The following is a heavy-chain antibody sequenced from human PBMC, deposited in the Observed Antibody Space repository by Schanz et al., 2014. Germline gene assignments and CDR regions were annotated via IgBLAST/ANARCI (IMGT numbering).Heavy chain of an antibody. CDR2: IWYDGSNK. CDR3: ARDGDFDD. V-gene: IGHV3-33*01. CDR1: GFTFRSYG. Sequence: QVQLVESGGGVVQPGRSLRLSCAASGFTFRSYGMHWVRQAPGKGLEWVAIIWYDGSNKYYADSVKGRFTISRDNSKNTLFLQMSSLRAEDTAVYYCARDGDFDDWGQGTLVTVSS. J-gene: IGHJ4*02.